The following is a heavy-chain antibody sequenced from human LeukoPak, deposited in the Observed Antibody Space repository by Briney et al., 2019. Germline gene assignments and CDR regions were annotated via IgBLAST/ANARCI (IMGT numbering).Heavy chain of an antibody. V-gene: IGHV1-18*01. CDR1: SYTFTSYG. CDR3: ARMTKGGYCSGGSCYSSYYYGMDV. CDR2: ISAYNGNT. D-gene: IGHD2-15*01. J-gene: IGHJ6*02. Sequence: ASVKVSCKASSYTFTSYGISWVRQAPGQGLEWMGWISAYNGNTNYAQKLQGRVTMTTDTSTSTAYMELRSLRSDDTAVYYCARMTKGGYCSGGSCYSSYYYGMDVWGQGTTVTVPS.